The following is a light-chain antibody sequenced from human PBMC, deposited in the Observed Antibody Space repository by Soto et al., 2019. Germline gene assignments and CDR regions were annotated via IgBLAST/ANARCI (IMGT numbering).Light chain of an antibody. Sequence: EIVMTQSPATLSVSPGARATLSRRPSQSVSSNLAWYQQKPVQAPSLLXYGASTRATGIPARFSGSGPGTEFTLTISSLQSEDFAVYYCQQYSNWPPWTFGQGTKVEIK. CDR2: GAS. CDR1: QSVSSN. J-gene: IGKJ1*01. CDR3: QQYSNWPPWT. V-gene: IGKV3-15*01.